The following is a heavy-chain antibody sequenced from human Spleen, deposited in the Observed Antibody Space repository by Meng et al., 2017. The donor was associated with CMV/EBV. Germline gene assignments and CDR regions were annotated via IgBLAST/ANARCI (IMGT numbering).Heavy chain of an antibody. Sequence: QAQLQQSGHGLVKPSQTLSLTCTVSGGSISSGSYYWSWIRQPAGKGLEWIGRIYTSGSTNYNPSLKSRVTISVDTSKNQFSLKLSSVTAADTAVYYCARNPIYTAVAGRFDYWGQGTLVTVSS. V-gene: IGHV4-61*02. CDR1: GGSISSGSYY. CDR2: IYTSGST. D-gene: IGHD6-19*01. J-gene: IGHJ4*02. CDR3: ARNPIYTAVAGRFDY.